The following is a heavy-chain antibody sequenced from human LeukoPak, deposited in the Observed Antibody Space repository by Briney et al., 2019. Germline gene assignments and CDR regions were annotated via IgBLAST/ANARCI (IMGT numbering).Heavy chain of an antibody. CDR3: AKDPYYDINGYPAYLDY. CDR2: IRYDGSDT. V-gene: IGHV3-30*02. D-gene: IGHD3-22*01. Sequence: GGSLRLSCAASGFTFRSYGMHWVRQAPGKGLEWVAFIRYDGSDTYSAGSVKGRFTISRDNSKNTLYLQMISLTAEDTAVYYCAKDPYYDINGYPAYLDYWGQGTQVTVSS. CDR1: GFTFRSYG. J-gene: IGHJ4*02.